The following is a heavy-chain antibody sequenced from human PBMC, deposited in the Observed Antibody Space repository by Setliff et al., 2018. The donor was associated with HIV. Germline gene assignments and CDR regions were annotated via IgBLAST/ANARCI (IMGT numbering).Heavy chain of an antibody. CDR2: IYSSGST. Sequence: SETLSLTCTVSGGSTSTGGYYWGWIRQTPGTGREWIGSIYSSGSTYYNPSLKSRVTISVDTAKNQFSLKLKSVTAADTAVYYCATSAESGFGIHWGVFNIWGQGTRVTVSS. V-gene: IGHV4-39*01. CDR3: ATSAESGFGIHWGVFNI. CDR1: GGSTSTGGYY. D-gene: IGHD3-10*01. J-gene: IGHJ3*02.